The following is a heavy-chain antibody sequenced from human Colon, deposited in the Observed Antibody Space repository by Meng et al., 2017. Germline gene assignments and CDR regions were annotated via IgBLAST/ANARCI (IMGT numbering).Heavy chain of an antibody. CDR2: ISGSGASA. D-gene: IGHD6-19*01. J-gene: IGHJ4*02. Sequence: GESLKISCAASGFPFSSFAMSWVRQAPGKGLEWVSLISGSGASAFYADSVKGRFTISRDNAKNTVYLQMSSLRADDSAVYFCAQIWGQGVAVDGTKNDFWGPGTLVTVSS. V-gene: IGHV3-23*01. CDR3: AQIWGQGVAVDGTKNDF. CDR1: GFPFSSFA.